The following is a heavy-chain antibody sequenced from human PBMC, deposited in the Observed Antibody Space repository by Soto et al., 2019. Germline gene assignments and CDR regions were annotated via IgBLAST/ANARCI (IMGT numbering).Heavy chain of an antibody. CDR3: VSPRWLPHEDFFAY. V-gene: IGHV1-24*01. CDR2: FDPEYGEI. J-gene: IGHJ4*02. D-gene: IGHD6-19*01. CDR1: GYTLTELS. Sequence: ASVKVCCKVSGYTLTELSIHWVRQAPGKGIERMGGFDPEYGEIIYAQKFQGRVTMPEDTSTDTAYMELSSLRSEDTAVYFFVSPRWLPHEDFFAYSGQGSLVTVSS.